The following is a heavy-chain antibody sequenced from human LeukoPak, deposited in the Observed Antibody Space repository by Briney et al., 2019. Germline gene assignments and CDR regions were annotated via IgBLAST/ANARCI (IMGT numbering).Heavy chain of an antibody. J-gene: IGHJ4*02. CDR2: IRYDGSNK. Sequence: PGGSLRLSCAASRFTFSTYGMHWVRQAPGKGLEWVAFIRYDGSNKYYADSVKGRFTISRDNAKNSLYLQMNSLRAEDTAVYYCARKGFDYWGQGTLVTVSS. V-gene: IGHV3-30*02. CDR3: ARKGFDY. CDR1: RFTFSTYG.